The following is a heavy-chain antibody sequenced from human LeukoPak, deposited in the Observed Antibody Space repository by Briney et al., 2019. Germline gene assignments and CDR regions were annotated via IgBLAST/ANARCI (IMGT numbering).Heavy chain of an antibody. D-gene: IGHD3-3*01. J-gene: IGHJ5*02. CDR2: IQQDGIKK. CDR3: ARDRKYYDFWSGYFWFDP. CDR1: GFTFSTYW. V-gene: IGHV3-7*01. Sequence: PGGSLRLSCAASGFTFSTYWMSWVRQAPGKGLEWVANIQQDGIKKYYVDSVEGRFTISRENAKNSLFLQMSSLRADDTAVYYCARDRKYYDFWSGYFWFDPWGQGTLVTVSS.